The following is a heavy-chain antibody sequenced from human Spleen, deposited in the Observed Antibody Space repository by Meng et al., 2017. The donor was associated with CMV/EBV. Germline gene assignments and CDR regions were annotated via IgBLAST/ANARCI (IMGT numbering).Heavy chain of an antibody. CDR2: ISAYNGST. D-gene: IGHD2/OR15-2a*01. J-gene: IGHJ6*02. Sequence: ASVKVSCKTSGYTFTSYGITWVRQAPGQGLEWMGWISAYNGSTNYAQKLQGRVTMTTDTSTSTAYMELRSLRSDDTAVYYCARGGSIGYYHGMDVWGQGTTVTVSS. CDR3: ARGGSIGYYHGMDV. CDR1: GYTFTSYG. V-gene: IGHV1-18*01.